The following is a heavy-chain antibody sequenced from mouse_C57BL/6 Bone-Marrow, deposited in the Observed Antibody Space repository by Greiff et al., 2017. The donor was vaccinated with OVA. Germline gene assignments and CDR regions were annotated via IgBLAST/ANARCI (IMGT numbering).Heavy chain of an antibody. CDR2: ILPSIGRT. Sequence: QVQLQQSGSELRSPGSSVKLSCKDFDSEVFPIAYMSWVRQKPGHGFEWIGGILPSIGRTIYGEKFEDKATLDADTLSNTAYLELNSLTSEDSAIYYCARGDYYGSSFLFAYWGQGTLVTVSA. J-gene: IGHJ3*01. V-gene: IGHV15-2*01. D-gene: IGHD1-1*01. CDR1: DSEVFPIAY. CDR3: ARGDYYGSSFLFAY.